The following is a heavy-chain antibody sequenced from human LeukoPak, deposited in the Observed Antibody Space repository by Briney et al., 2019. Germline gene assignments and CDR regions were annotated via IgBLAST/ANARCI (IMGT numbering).Heavy chain of an antibody. D-gene: IGHD3-10*01. CDR1: GGSLRSYY. Sequence: SEALSLTCTVPGGSLRSYYWSWIRQAPGKGLGWIGRIYTRESTNYNPSLKSRVTISVDTSKNKSSLKLRSMTGADTAGYYCARRSGAASGSWPIHRGDYYYMDVWGKGTTVTISS. CDR2: IYTREST. J-gene: IGHJ6*03. V-gene: IGHV4-4*07. CDR3: ARRSGAASGSWPIHRGDYYYMDV.